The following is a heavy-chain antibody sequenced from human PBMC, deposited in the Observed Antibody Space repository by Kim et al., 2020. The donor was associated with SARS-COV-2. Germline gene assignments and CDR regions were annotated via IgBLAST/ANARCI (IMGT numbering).Heavy chain of an antibody. D-gene: IGHD6-13*01. CDR1: GDSITNSLYY. CDR2: VHYGGST. CDR3: GRHTVGSSLIDY. J-gene: IGHJ4*02. V-gene: IGHV4-39*01. Sequence: SETLSLTCTVSGDSITNSLYYWGWIRQPPGKGLEWIASVHYGGSTYYNPYLNGRVTISVDTSKNVFSLNLSSVTAADTAVFYCGRHTVGSSLIDYWGQGTLVTVSS.